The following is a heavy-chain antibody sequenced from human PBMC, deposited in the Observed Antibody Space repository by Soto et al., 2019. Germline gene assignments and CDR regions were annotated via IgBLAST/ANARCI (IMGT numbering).Heavy chain of an antibody. CDR3: AREPRNDDYGYYGLQYYYYGMGV. D-gene: IGHD4-17*01. J-gene: IGHJ6*02. V-gene: IGHV1-69*01. CDR1: GGTLSSYA. CDR2: IIPIFGTA. Sequence: QVQLVQSGAEVKKPGSSVKVSCKASGGTLSSYAISWVRQAPGQGLEWMGGIIPIFGTANYAQKFQGRVTITADESTSTAYMELSSLRAEDTAVYYCAREPRNDDYGYYGLQYYYYGMGVWGQGTTVTVSS.